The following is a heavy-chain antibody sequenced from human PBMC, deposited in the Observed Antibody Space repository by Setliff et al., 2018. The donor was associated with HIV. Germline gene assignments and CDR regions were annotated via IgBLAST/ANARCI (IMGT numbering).Heavy chain of an antibody. CDR1: GYTFTSNF. CDR3: AREYHTAAAGTRVANYFDY. CDR2: INPTDDTT. J-gene: IGHJ4*02. Sequence: ASVKVSCKASGYTFTSNFMHWVRQAPGQGLEWMGIINPTDDTTTYAQNFEGRVTMTRDTSTSTVFTELSSLRSEDTAMYYCAREYHTAAAGTRVANYFDYWGQGTVVTVSS. D-gene: IGHD6-13*01. V-gene: IGHV1-46*01.